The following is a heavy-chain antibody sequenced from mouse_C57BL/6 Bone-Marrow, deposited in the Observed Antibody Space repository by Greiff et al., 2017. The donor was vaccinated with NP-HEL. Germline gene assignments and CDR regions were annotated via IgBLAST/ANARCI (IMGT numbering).Heavy chain of an antibody. Sequence: EVQRVASGAELVRPGASVKLSCTASGFNIKDDYMHWVKQRPEQGLEWIGWIDPENGDTEYASKFQGKATITADTSSNTAYLQLSSLTSEDTAVYYCTTSRCYYGSSLYAMDYWGQGTSVTVSS. CDR3: TTSRCYYGSSLYAMDY. CDR2: IDPENGDT. CDR1: GFNIKDDY. V-gene: IGHV14-4*01. J-gene: IGHJ4*01. D-gene: IGHD1-1*01.